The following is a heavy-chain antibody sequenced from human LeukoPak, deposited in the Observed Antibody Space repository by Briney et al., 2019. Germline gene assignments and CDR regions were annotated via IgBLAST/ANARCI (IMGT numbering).Heavy chain of an antibody. CDR1: GFTFSGYA. D-gene: IGHD3-10*01. V-gene: IGHV3-23*01. CDR3: AKDRAFGDPYYFDY. Sequence: SGGSLRLSCAASGFTFSGYAMSWVRQAPGKGLEWVSAISGSGGSTYYADSVKRRFTISRDNSKNTLHLPMNSLRAEDTAVYCCAKDRAFGDPYYFDYWGQGTMVTVSS. J-gene: IGHJ4*02. CDR2: ISGSGGST.